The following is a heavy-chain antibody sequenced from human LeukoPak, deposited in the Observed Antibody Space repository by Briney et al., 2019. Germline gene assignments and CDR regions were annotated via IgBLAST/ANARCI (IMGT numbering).Heavy chain of an antibody. CDR1: GVSISSYH. CDR3: ARGYCSSTSCYPSGWFDP. Sequence: SETLSLTCTVSGVSISSYHWSWIRQPPVKGLEWIGYIYNSGSTNYNPSLKSRVTISVDTSKNQFSLKLSSVTAADTAVYYCARGYCSSTSCYPSGWFDPWAREPWSPSPQ. V-gene: IGHV4-59*12. CDR2: IYNSGST. J-gene: IGHJ5*02. D-gene: IGHD2-2*01.